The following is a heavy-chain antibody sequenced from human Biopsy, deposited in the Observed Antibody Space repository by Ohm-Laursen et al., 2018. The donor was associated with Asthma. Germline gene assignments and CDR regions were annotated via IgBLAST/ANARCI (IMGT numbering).Heavy chain of an antibody. CDR3: ARAYGGSFFSGSFDI. CDR2: IYSGGGT. Sequence: SLRLSCAATEFSVSSSYMSWVRQPPGKGLEWVSVIYSGGGTYYADSVQGRVTISRDNSKNTLSLQMNSLRAEDTAVYYCARAYGGSFFSGSFDIWGQGTMVTVSS. J-gene: IGHJ3*02. CDR1: EFSVSSSY. D-gene: IGHD4-23*01. V-gene: IGHV3-53*01.